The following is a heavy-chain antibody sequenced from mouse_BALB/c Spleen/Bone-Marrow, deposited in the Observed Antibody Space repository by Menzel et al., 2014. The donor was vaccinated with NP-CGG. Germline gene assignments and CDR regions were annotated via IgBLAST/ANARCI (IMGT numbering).Heavy chain of an antibody. CDR1: GFDSSGFW. V-gene: IGHV4-1*02. CDR2: INPDSSTI. D-gene: IGHD2-3*01. Sequence: EVKLEESGGGLVQPGRSLKISCAASGFDSSGFWMGWVRLAPGKGLEWIGEINPDSSTINYTPSLKDRFIISRDNAKNTLYLQMSKVRSEDTALYYCARLGYYGGFAYWGQGTLVTVSA. J-gene: IGHJ3*01. CDR3: ARLGYYGGFAY.